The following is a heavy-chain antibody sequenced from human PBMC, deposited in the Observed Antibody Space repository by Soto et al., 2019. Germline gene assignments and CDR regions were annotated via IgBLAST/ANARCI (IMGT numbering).Heavy chain of an antibody. CDR2: INYSGST. V-gene: IGHV4-34*01. Sequence: QVQLQQWGAGLLKPSETLSLTCAVYGGSFSGYYWSWIRQPPGKGLEWIGEINYSGSTNYNPSLKSWGTNTVSTSKKQFSLEPGFGTAADTGVNYCAGGRLGGNSGLGHLDYWGQGTLVTVSS. J-gene: IGHJ4*02. CDR3: AGGRLGGNSGLGHLDY. D-gene: IGHD2-21*02. CDR1: GGSFSGYY.